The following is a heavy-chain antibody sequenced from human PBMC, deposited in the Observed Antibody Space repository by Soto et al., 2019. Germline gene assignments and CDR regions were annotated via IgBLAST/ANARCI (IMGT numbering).Heavy chain of an antibody. D-gene: IGHD6-13*01. CDR1: GYTFTSYY. J-gene: IGHJ4*02. CDR2: INPSGGST. CDR3: ARVPGYSSSWYPEYYFDY. V-gene: IGHV1-46*01. Sequence: ASVKVSCKASGYTFTSYYMHWVRQAPGQGLEWMGIINPSGGSTSYAQKFQGRVTMTRDTSTSTVYMELSSLRAEDTAVYYCARVPGYSSSWYPEYYFDYWGQGTLVTVSS.